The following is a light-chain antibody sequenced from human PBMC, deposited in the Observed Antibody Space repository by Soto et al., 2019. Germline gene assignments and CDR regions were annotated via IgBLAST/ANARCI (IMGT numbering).Light chain of an antibody. Sequence: DIQMTQSPSSVSASVGDTVTISCRASQVISSWLAWYQQKPGKAPNLLIYKASTLQTGVPSRFSGSGSGTEFTLTISSLQPEDFAVYFCHSYDKWPPGAFGQGTKVDIK. CDR1: QVISSW. CDR2: KAS. V-gene: IGKV1-12*01. CDR3: HSYDKWPPGA. J-gene: IGKJ1*01.